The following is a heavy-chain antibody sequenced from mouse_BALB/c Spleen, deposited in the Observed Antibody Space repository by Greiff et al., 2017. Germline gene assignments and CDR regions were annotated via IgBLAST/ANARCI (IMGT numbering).Heavy chain of an antibody. J-gene: IGHJ3*01. D-gene: IGHD1-1*01. CDR3: ARDPDYYGSTWFAY. V-gene: IGHV5-4*02. CDR2: ISDGGSYT. CDR1: GFTFSDYY. Sequence: DVMLVESGGGLVKPGGSLKLSCAASGFTFSDYYMYWVRQTPEKRLEWVATISDGGSYTYYPDSVKGRFTISRDNAKNNLYLQMSSLKSEDTAMYYCARDPDYYGSTWFAYWGQGTLVTVSA.